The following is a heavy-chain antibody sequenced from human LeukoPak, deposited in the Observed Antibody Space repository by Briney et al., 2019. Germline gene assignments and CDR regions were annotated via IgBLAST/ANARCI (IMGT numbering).Heavy chain of an antibody. CDR1: GGTFSSYA. CDR3: ARGTMIVGYFDY. V-gene: IGHV1-69*05. Sequence: GASVKVSCKASGGTFSSYAISWVRQAPGQGLEWMGGIIPIFGTANYAQKFQGRVTITTDESTSTAYMELSSLRSEDTAVYYCARGTMIVGYFDYWGQGTLVTVSS. D-gene: IGHD3-22*01. J-gene: IGHJ4*02. CDR2: IIPIFGTA.